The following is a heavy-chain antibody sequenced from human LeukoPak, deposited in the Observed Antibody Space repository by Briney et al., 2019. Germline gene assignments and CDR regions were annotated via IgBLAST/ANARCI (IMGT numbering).Heavy chain of an antibody. CDR1: GGSISSYY. V-gene: IGHV4-59*01. Sequence: SETLSLTCTVSGGSISSYYWSWIRQPPGKGLERIGYIYYSGSTNYNPSLKSRVTISVDTSKNQFSLKLSSVTAADTAVYYCARVVVAATPYFDYWGQGTLVTVSS. CDR3: ARVVVAATPYFDY. J-gene: IGHJ4*02. CDR2: IYYSGST. D-gene: IGHD2-15*01.